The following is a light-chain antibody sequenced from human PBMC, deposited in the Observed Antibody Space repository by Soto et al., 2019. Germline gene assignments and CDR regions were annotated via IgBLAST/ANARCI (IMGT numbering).Light chain of an antibody. Sequence: QSALTQPASMSGSPGQSITISCTGTSSDIGTYNLVSWYQHYPGKAPKLMIYEGIKRPSGVSNRFSGSKSGNTAFLTISGLQAEDEADYYCCSYAGSGTDNYVFGSGTKVTVL. CDR1: SSDIGTYNL. CDR2: EGI. V-gene: IGLV2-23*01. J-gene: IGLJ1*01. CDR3: CSYAGSGTDNYV.